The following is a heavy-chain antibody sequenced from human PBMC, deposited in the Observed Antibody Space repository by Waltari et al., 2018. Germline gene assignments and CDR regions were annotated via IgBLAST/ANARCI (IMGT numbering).Heavy chain of an antibody. CDR3: ARGSGLDY. Sequence: EVQLVESGGGLVQPGGSLRLSCAASGFTVSSNYMSWVRQAPGKGLGWVSVIYSGGSTYYADSVKGRFTISSDNSNDTLYLQMTSLRAEDTAVYYCARGSGLDYWGQGTLVTVSS. J-gene: IGHJ4*02. CDR1: GFTVSSNY. V-gene: IGHV3-66*02. D-gene: IGHD3-10*01. CDR2: IYSGGST.